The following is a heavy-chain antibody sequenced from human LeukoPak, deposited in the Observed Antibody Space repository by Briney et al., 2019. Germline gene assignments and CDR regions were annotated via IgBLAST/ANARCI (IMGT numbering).Heavy chain of an antibody. J-gene: IGHJ3*02. CDR3: ARGVGLRSDFDI. CDR2: INHSGRT. Sequence: PSETLSLTCAVYGGSFSGYYWRWFRQPPGKGLEWIGEINHSGRTNYNPSLKSRVTISVDTSKNQFSLKVSSVTAADTAVYYCARGVGLRSDFDIWGQGTMVTVSS. V-gene: IGHV4-34*01. CDR1: GGSFSGYY. D-gene: IGHD3-3*01.